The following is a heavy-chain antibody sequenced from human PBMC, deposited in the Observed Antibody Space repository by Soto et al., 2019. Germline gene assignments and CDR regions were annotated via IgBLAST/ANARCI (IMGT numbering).Heavy chain of an antibody. CDR2: ISSSSSYI. Sequence: PGGSLRLSCADSGFTFSSYSMNWVRQAPGKGLEWVSSISSSSSYIYYADSVKGRFTISRDNAKNSLYLQMNSLRAEDTAVYYCARDPGYYGSGSYSWFDPWGQGTLVTVSS. CDR3: ARDPGYYGSGSYSWFDP. V-gene: IGHV3-21*01. J-gene: IGHJ5*02. CDR1: GFTFSSYS. D-gene: IGHD3-10*01.